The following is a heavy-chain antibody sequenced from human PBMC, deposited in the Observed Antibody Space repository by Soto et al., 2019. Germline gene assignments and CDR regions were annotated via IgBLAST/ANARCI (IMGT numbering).Heavy chain of an antibody. J-gene: IGHJ3*02. D-gene: IGHD3-22*01. V-gene: IGHV3-33*01. CDR3: ARDRDSSGYYSAPDRSDAFDI. Sequence: PGGSLRLSCAASGFTFSSYGMHWVRQAPGKGLEWVAVIWYDGSNKYYADSVKGRFTISRDNSKNTLYLQMNSLRAEDTAVYYCARDRDSSGYYSAPDRSDAFDIWGQGTMVTVSS. CDR2: IWYDGSNK. CDR1: GFTFSSYG.